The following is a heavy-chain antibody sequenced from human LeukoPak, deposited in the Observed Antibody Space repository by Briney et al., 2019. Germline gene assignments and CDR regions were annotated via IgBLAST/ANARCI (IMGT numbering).Heavy chain of an antibody. CDR1: GFILTDYC. D-gene: IGHD4-17*01. J-gene: IGHJ5*02. CDR3: AKVGRNYGDYNGWFDP. V-gene: IGHV3-30*18. CDR2: MSYDGGNK. Sequence: GRPLSLSCAASGFILTDYCMHWVRQAPGKGLEWVAYMSYDGGNKYYADSVKGRFTISRDNSKNTRYLQINTLRAEDTAVYSCAKVGRNYGDYNGWFDPWGQGTLVTVSS.